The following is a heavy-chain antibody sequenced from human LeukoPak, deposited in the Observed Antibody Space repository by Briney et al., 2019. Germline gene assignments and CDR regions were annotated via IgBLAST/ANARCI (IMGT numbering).Heavy chain of an antibody. CDR1: GFTFSNYA. V-gene: IGHV3-23*01. CDR2: ISGSGYDT. CDR3: ASTTGYSSSWYDY. J-gene: IGHJ4*02. Sequence: PGGSLRLSCAASGFTFSNYAMTWVRQAPGKGLEWVSGISGSGYDTYYADSVKGRFTISRDNSKNTVYLQMNSLRAEDTAVYYCASTTGYSSSWYDYWGQGTLVTVSS. D-gene: IGHD6-13*01.